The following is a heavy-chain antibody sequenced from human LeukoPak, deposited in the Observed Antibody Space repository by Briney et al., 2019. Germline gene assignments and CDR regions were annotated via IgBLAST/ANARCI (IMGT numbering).Heavy chain of an antibody. CDR3: AKAAYSLVSSGYFFDY. Sequence: GGSLRLSCAASGFTFSSYAMSWVRQAPGKGLEWVSAISGSGGSTYYADSVKGRFTVSRDNSKNTLYLQMNSLRAEDTAVYYCAKAAYSLVSSGYFFDYWGQGTLVTVSS. V-gene: IGHV3-23*01. J-gene: IGHJ4*02. CDR1: GFTFSSYA. CDR2: ISGSGGST. D-gene: IGHD3-22*01.